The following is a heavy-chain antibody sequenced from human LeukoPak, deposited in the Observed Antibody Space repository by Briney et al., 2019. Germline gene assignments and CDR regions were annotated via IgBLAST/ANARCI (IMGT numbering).Heavy chain of an antibody. D-gene: IGHD3-9*01. V-gene: IGHV4-39*01. J-gene: IGHJ4*02. CDR1: GDSINTNTYY. CDR3: ASHYDILTGYEY. Sequence: SETLSLTCIVSGDSINTNTYYWGWIRQPPGKGLEWIGSIYYTGSTYYNPSLKSRVTISVGTSKNQFSLKLTSVTAADTAMYYCASHYDILTGYEYWGQGTLVTVSS. CDR2: IYYTGST.